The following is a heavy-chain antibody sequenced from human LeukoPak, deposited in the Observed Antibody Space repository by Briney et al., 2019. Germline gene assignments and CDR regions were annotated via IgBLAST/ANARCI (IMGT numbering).Heavy chain of an antibody. Sequence: GAAVKVSCKASGYRFTDYYLHWVRQAPGQGLEWVGWINPNNGGTNYAQKFQGRVTMTRDTSISTAYMELRRLISDDTAVYYCARDNYGSGGYYKYWGQGTLVTVSS. J-gene: IGHJ4*02. CDR3: ARDNYGSGGYYKY. CDR1: GYRFTDYY. CDR2: INPNNGGT. V-gene: IGHV1-2*02. D-gene: IGHD3-10*01.